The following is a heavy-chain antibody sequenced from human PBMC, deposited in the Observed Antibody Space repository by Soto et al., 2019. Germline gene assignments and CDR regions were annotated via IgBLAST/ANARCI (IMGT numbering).Heavy chain of an antibody. CDR3: ARLLGGATPQQHLYGMDV. J-gene: IGHJ6*02. CDR2: IDPRDSYT. V-gene: IGHV5-10-1*01. CDR1: GYSFTSYW. Sequence: GESLKLSCNGSGYSFTSYWISWVRQMPGKGLEWMGRIDPRDSYTNYSPSFQGHVTISADKSISTAYLQWSSLKASDTAMYYCARLLGGATPQQHLYGMDVWGQGTTVTVSS. D-gene: IGHD1-26*01.